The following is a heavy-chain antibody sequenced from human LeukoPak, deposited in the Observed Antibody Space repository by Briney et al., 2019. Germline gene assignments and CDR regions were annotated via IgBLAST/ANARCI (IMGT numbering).Heavy chain of an antibody. CDR2: IYPGDSDT. V-gene: IGHV5-51*01. D-gene: IGHD2-2*01. CDR1: GYSFTSYW. CDR3: ARHGPYCSSASCYVSHYYYGMDV. J-gene: IGHJ6*02. Sequence: GDSLEVSCKGSGYSFTSYWIGWVRQMPGKGLEWMGIIYPGDSDTRYSPSFQGQVTISADKSISTAYLQWSSLKASDTAMYYCARHGPYCSSASCYVSHYYYGMDVWGQGTTVTVSS.